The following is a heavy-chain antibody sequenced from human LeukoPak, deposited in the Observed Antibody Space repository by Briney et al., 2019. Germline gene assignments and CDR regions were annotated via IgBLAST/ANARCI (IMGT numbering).Heavy chain of an antibody. Sequence: GGSLRLSCAASGFTFSNYAMHWVRQAPGKGLEWVAVISYDGSNKYYADSVKGRFTISRDNSKNTLYLQMNSLRAEDTAVYYCAKRYSYGPLYYYGMDVWGQGTTVTVSS. D-gene: IGHD5-18*01. J-gene: IGHJ6*02. CDR2: ISYDGSNK. CDR3: AKRYSYGPLYYYGMDV. V-gene: IGHV3-30*18. CDR1: GFTFSNYA.